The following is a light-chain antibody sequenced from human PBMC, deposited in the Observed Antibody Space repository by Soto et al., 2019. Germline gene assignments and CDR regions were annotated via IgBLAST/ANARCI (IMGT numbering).Light chain of an antibody. CDR2: GVD. J-gene: IGLJ2*01. V-gene: IGLV2-14*01. Sequence: QSVLTQPASVSGSPGQSIAISCTGSSSDIGRYDFVSWYQQHPGKAPKLLIYGVDHRPSGVSTRFSGSKSGNTASLTISGLQAQDEADYYCTALTTSDSWIFGGGTKLTVL. CDR1: SSDIGRYDF. CDR3: TALTTSDSWI.